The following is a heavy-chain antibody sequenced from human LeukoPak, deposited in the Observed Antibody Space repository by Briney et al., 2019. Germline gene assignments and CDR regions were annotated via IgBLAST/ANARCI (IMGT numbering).Heavy chain of an antibody. CDR3: AKDGDAYIEYYYYYMDV. J-gene: IGHJ6*03. D-gene: IGHD5-24*01. CDR1: GFTFSNYG. CDR2: IWHDGSNK. V-gene: IGHV3-33*06. Sequence: QPGGSLRLSCVSSGFTFSNYGMHWVRQAPGKGLEWVALIWHDGSNKYYADSVGGRVTISRDNSKNTLYLQMNSLTAEDTAVYFCAKDGDAYIEYYYYYMDVWGKGTTVTVSS.